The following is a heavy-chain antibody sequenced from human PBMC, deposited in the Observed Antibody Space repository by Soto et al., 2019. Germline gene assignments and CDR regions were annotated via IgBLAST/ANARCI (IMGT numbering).Heavy chain of an antibody. V-gene: IGHV1-18*01. CDR2: INVYNGNT. Sequence: ASVKVSCKASGYTFTSYGISWVRQAPGQGLEWMGWINVYNGNTNYAQKLQGRVTMTTDTSKKQFSLKLRSVTAADTAVYFCATLRGLGVVSPYFDYWGQGLMVTVSS. D-gene: IGHD3-3*01. J-gene: IGHJ4*02. CDR1: GYTFTSYG. CDR3: ATLRGLGVVSPYFDY.